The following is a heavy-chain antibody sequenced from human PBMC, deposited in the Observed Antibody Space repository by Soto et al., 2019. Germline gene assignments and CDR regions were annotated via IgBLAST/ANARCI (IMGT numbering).Heavy chain of an antibody. CDR2: IYHTGST. CDR3: ARAVAGFDFDY. D-gene: IGHD6-19*01. Sequence: HVQLQESGPGLVKPSGTLSLTCAVSNGSISSSNWWNWVRQPPGMELEWIGEIYHTGSTNYTPSLKSRVTISVDKTKNQFSLRLTSVTAADTAVYDCARAVAGFDFDYWGQGTLVTVSS. CDR1: NGSISSSNW. V-gene: IGHV4-4*02. J-gene: IGHJ4*02.